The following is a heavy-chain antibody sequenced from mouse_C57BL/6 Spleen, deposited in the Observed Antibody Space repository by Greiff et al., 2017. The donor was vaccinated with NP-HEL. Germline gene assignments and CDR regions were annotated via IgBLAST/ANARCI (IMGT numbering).Heavy chain of an antibody. V-gene: IGHV10-1*01. CDR3: VLTTRGAMDY. CDR2: IRSKSNNYAT. CDR1: GFSFNTYA. J-gene: IGHJ4*01. Sequence: EVKLVESGGGLVQPKGSLKLSCAASGFSFNTYAMNWVRQAPGKGLEWVARIRSKSNNYATYYADSVKDRFTISRDDSESMLYLQMNNLKTEDTAMYYCVLTTRGAMDYWGQGTPVTVSS. D-gene: IGHD2-12*01.